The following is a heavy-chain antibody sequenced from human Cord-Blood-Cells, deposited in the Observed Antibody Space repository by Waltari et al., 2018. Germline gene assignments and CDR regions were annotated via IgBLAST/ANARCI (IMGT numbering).Heavy chain of an antibody. V-gene: IGHV4-34*01. CDR1: GGSFSGYY. J-gene: IGHJ4*02. D-gene: IGHD1-7*01. CDR3: ARGITGTTPFDY. Sequence: QVQLQQWGAGLLKPSETLSLTCAVYGGSFSGYYWSWIRQPPGKGLELIGEINHSGSTNYNPSLKSLVTISVDTSKNQFSLKLSSVTAADTAVYYCARGITGTTPFDYWGQGTLVTVSS. CDR2: INHSGST.